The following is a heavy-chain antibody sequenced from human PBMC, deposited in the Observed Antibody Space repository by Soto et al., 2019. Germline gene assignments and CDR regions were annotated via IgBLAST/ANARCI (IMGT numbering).Heavy chain of an antibody. Sequence: GGSLRLSXVASGLTFGSRAMSWVRQAPGEGLQWVSTITDTGGDAKYADSVRGRFVISRDNSKKTLYLQMTSLTAEDSAMYFRARGSTDSYPGSRIFDFWGRGTLVTVSS. V-gene: IGHV3-23*01. CDR1: GLTFGSRA. D-gene: IGHD3-10*01. CDR3: ARGSTDSYPGSRIFDF. J-gene: IGHJ4*02. CDR2: ITDTGGDA.